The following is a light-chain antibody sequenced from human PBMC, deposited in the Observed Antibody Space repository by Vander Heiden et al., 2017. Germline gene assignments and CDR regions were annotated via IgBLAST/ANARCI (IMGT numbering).Light chain of an antibody. V-gene: IGLV2-14*02. CDR1: SRDVLSYNL. CDR3: SSYKSSSNIVV. J-gene: IGLJ2*01. Sequence: QSALTHPASVSGSPGQSLTISSTGTSRDVLSYNLVSWCQQHPGKAPTLMSYDVSERPAGFSDRFSGYTSGNTASLTISGVADDYCSSYKSSSNIVVFGTGTKLTVL. CDR2: DVS.